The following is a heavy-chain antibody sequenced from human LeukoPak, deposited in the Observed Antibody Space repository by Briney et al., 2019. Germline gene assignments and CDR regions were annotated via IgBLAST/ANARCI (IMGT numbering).Heavy chain of an antibody. CDR3: AKGYRGNYDY. D-gene: IGHD1-26*01. CDR1: GFTFSNYA. Sequence: GGSLRLSCAASGFTFSNYAMTWVRQAPGKGLEWVSAINDRGGDTYYADSVKGRFTISRDNSKNTLSLQMNSLRAEDTAVYYCAKGYRGNYDYWGQGTLVTVYS. V-gene: IGHV3-23*01. J-gene: IGHJ4*02. CDR2: INDRGGDT.